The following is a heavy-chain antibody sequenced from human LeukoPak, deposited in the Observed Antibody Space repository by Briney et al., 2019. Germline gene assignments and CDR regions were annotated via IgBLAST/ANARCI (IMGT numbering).Heavy chain of an antibody. J-gene: IGHJ6*03. CDR3: ARGSRGSTSERHLRYYYYYYMDV. Sequence: SETLSLTCAVSGGSTFGYYWNWIRQPPGKGLEWIGNIHHTGSTNYSPSLKSRVTISVDTSKNQFSLKLSSVTAADTAVYYCARGSRGSTSERHLRYYYYYYMDVWGKGTTVTVSS. CDR2: IHHTGST. V-gene: IGHV4-59*01. CDR1: GGSTFGYY. D-gene: IGHD2-2*01.